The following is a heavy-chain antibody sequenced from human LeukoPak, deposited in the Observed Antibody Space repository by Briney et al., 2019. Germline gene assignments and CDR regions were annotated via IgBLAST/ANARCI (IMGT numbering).Heavy chain of an antibody. V-gene: IGHV4-61*01. J-gene: IGHJ4*02. D-gene: IGHD5-18*01. Sequence: PSETLSLTCDVYGLSINTCCYYWTWIRQPPGKGLEWIGYKYYSGSTRYNSSLRSRLTISLDSSKNQFSLRLTSVTAADTAVYYCARGRSYGFDFDSWGPGTLVIVSS. CDR3: ARGRSYGFDFDS. CDR1: GLSINTCCYY. CDR2: KYYSGST.